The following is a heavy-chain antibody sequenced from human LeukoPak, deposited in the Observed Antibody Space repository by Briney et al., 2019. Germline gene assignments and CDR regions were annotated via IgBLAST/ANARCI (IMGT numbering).Heavy chain of an antibody. CDR3: ARGLADYYGSGSHFDY. CDR2: ISAYNGNT. D-gene: IGHD3-10*01. Sequence: GASVKVSCKASGYTFTSYGISWVRQAPGQGLEWMGWISAYNGNTNYAQKLQGRVTMTTDTSTSTAYMELRSLRSDDTAVYYCARGLADYYGSGSHFDYWGQGTLVTVPS. V-gene: IGHV1-18*01. J-gene: IGHJ4*02. CDR1: GYTFTSYG.